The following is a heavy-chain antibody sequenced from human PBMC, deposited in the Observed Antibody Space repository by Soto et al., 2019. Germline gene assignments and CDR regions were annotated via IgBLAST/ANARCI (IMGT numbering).Heavy chain of an antibody. CDR1: GGTFSSYA. D-gene: IGHD6-6*01. V-gene: IGHV1-69*01. CDR2: IIPIFGTA. J-gene: IGHJ6*02. CDR3: ARSYSSSQEVYYYYGMDV. Sequence: QVQLVQSGAEVKKPGSSVKVSCKASGGTFSSYAISWVRQAPGQGLEWMGGIIPIFGTANYAQKFQGSVTITADESTSTAYMELSSLRSEDTAVYYCARSYSSSQEVYYYYGMDVWGQGTTVTVSS.